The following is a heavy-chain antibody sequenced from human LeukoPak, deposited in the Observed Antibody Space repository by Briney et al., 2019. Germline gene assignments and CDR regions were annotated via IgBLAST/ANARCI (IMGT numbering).Heavy chain of an antibody. CDR1: GFNFNNYA. CDR2: MSYDGSNK. CDR3: ARDEQHGELSY. D-gene: IGHD3-10*01. V-gene: IGHV3-30*04. J-gene: IGHJ4*02. Sequence: GGSLRLSCTVSGFNFNNYAMHWVRQAPGKGLEWVAVMSYDGSNKYYADSVKGRFTISRDNSKNTLYLQMNSLRAEDTAVYYCARDEQHGELSYWGQGTLVTVSS.